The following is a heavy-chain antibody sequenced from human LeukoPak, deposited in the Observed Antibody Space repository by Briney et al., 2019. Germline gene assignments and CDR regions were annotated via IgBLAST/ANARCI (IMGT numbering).Heavy chain of an antibody. V-gene: IGHV1-2*02. D-gene: IGHD6-6*01. Sequence: ASVKVSCKASGYTFTGYYMHWVRQAPGQGLEWMGWINPNSGGTNYAQKFQGRVTMTRDTSISTAYMELSRLRPDDTAVYYCARDPVKIAARPPDYWGQGTLVTVSS. J-gene: IGHJ4*02. CDR1: GYTFTGYY. CDR2: INPNSGGT. CDR3: ARDPVKIAARPPDY.